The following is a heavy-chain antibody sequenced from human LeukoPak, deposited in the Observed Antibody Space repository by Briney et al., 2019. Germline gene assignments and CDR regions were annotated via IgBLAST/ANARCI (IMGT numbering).Heavy chain of an antibody. CDR2: IYTSGNT. J-gene: IGHJ4*02. CDR3: ARDGYYFDSSGYYF. D-gene: IGHD3-22*01. V-gene: IGHV4-4*07. Sequence: SETLSLTCTVSGGSISSYYWSWIREPAGKGLEWIGHIYTSGNTNYNPSLKSRVAMSVDTSKNQFSLKLRSVTAADTAVYYCARDGYYFDSSGYYFWGQGTLVTVSS. CDR1: GGSISSYY.